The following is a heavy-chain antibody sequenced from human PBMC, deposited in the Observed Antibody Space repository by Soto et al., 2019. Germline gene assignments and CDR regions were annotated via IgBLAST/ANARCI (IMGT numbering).Heavy chain of an antibody. J-gene: IGHJ4*02. Sequence: VQLVESGGGLVQPGRSLRLSCAASGFTFDDYAMHWVRQAPGKGLEWVSGISWNSGSIGYADSVKGRFSISRDNAKNSLYLQMNSLRADDTALYYCAKGGLRYFDSFDYWGQGTLVTVSS. CDR1: GFTFDDYA. V-gene: IGHV3-9*01. CDR3: AKGGLRYFDSFDY. CDR2: ISWNSGSI. D-gene: IGHD3-9*01.